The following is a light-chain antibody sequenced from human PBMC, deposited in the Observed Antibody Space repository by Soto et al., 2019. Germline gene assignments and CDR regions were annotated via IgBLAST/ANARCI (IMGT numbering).Light chain of an antibody. V-gene: IGLV1-40*01. CDR2: GNS. Sequence: QSVLTQPHSVSGAPGQRVTISCTGSSSNIGAGYDVHWYQQLPGTAPKLLIYGNSNRPSGVPDRFSGSKSGTSASLAITGLQAEDEADYYCQSYDSSLSAHVFGTGTKLTVL. J-gene: IGLJ1*01. CDR1: SSNIGAGYD. CDR3: QSYDSSLSAHV.